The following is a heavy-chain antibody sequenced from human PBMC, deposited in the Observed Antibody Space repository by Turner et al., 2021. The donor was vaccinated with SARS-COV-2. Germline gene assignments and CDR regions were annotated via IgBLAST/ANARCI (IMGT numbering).Heavy chain of an antibody. V-gene: IGHV3-21*01. J-gene: IGHJ5*02. D-gene: IGHD3-22*01. Sequence: EVQLVESGGGLVKPGGSLRHSCAASGFPFSIYTMYWVRQAPGKGLEWVSSISSSSSYIYYADSVKGRFTISRDNAKNSLYLQMNSLRAEDTAVYYCARGTYYYDSSVYSGTNWFDPWGQGTLVTVSS. CDR3: ARGTYYYDSSVYSGTNWFDP. CDR2: ISSSSSYI. CDR1: GFPFSIYT.